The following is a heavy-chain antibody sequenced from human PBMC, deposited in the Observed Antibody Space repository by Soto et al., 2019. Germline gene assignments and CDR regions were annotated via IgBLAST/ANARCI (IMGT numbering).Heavy chain of an antibody. CDR1: GFTFSSYA. D-gene: IGHD3-22*01. V-gene: IGHV3-23*01. J-gene: IGHJ4*02. CDR2: ISGSGGST. Sequence: VQLLESGGGLVQPGGSLRLSCAASGFTFSSYAMSWVRQAPGKGLEWVSAISGSGGSTYYADSVKGRFTISRDNSKNTLYLQMNSLRAEDTAVYYCAKDHRGYYYDSSGYSDRYWGQGTLVTVSS. CDR3: AKDHRGYYYDSSGYSDRY.